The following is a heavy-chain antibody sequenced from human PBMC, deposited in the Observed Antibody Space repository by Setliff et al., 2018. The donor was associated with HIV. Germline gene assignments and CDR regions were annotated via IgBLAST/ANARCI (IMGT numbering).Heavy chain of an antibody. J-gene: IGHJ4*02. D-gene: IGHD2-15*01. CDR3: AKDIQCSGGSCKHFDF. CDR2: IINSGGTT. Sequence: GGSLRLSCAASGFTFSNYAMTWVRQAPGKGLEWVSTIINSGGTTYYADSVKGRFTISRDNSKNTMYLQMNSLRDEDTAVYFCAKDIQCSGGSCKHFDFWGQGT. CDR1: GFTFSNYA. V-gene: IGHV3-23*01.